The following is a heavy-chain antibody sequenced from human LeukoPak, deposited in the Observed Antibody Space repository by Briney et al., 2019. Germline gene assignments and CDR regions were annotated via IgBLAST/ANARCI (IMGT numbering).Heavy chain of an antibody. Sequence: PGGSLRLSCAASGFDFTDYYMTWIRQAPGKGLEWISYIGGTGSPTYYADSVKGRFTVSRDNANNSLYLQMNSLRAEDTAVYYCARWLQFGGDYFDYWGQGTLVTVSS. CDR1: GFDFTDYY. V-gene: IGHV3-11*01. CDR2: IGGTGSPT. CDR3: ARWLQFGGDYFDY. D-gene: IGHD5-24*01. J-gene: IGHJ4*02.